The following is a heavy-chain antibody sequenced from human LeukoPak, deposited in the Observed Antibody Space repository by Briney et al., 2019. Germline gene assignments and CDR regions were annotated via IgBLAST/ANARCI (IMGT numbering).Heavy chain of an antibody. V-gene: IGHV3-9*01. CDR1: GFTLDDSA. J-gene: IGHJ4*02. Sequence: PGGSLRLACAASGFTLDDSAMHWVRHAPGKGLEWGSGIRWNSGSIGYADSVKGRFTISRDNAQNSLYLQMNSLRAEDTPLYYCAKGVEVVPAAAHYFDYWGQGTLVTVSS. CDR2: IRWNSGSI. D-gene: IGHD2-2*01. CDR3: AKGVEVVPAAAHYFDY.